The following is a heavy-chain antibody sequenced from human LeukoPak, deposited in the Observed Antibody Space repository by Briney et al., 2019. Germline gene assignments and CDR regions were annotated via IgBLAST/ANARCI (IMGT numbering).Heavy chain of an antibody. CDR3: AREDYYDSSGYYLDY. J-gene: IGHJ4*02. V-gene: IGHV4-34*01. CDR1: GGSFSGYY. CDR2: INHSGST. Sequence: SETLSLTCAVYGGSFSGYYWSWIRQPPGKGLECIGEINHSGSTNYNPSLKSRVTISVDTSKNQFSLNLSSVTAADTAVYYCAREDYYDSSGYYLDYWGQGTLVTVSS. D-gene: IGHD3-22*01.